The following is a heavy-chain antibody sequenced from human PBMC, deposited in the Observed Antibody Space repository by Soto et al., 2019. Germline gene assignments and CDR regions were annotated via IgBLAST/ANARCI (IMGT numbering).Heavy chain of an antibody. J-gene: IGHJ4*02. CDR1: GGTFSSYA. D-gene: IGHD3-3*01. CDR2: IIPIFGTA. Sequence: ASVKVSCKASGGTFSSYAISWVRQAPGQGLEWMGGIIPIFGTANYAQKFQGRVTITADESTSTAYMELSSLRVEDTAVYYCVRDALDPITIFGVVIPQPDYWGQGTLVTVSS. V-gene: IGHV1-69*13. CDR3: VRDALDPITIFGVVIPQPDY.